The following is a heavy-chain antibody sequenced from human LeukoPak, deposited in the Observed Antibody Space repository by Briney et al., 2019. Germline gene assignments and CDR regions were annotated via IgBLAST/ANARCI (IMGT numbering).Heavy chain of an antibody. Sequence: PSETLSLTCTVSGGSISSYYWSWIRQPPGKGLEWIGYIYYSGSTNYNPSLKTRVTISVDTSKNQFSLKLSSVTAVDTAVYYCARDMESGSTRGRPFNIWGQGTMVTVSS. D-gene: IGHD1-26*01. V-gene: IGHV4-59*01. CDR3: ARDMESGSTRGRPFNI. J-gene: IGHJ3*02. CDR1: GGSISSYY. CDR2: IYYSGST.